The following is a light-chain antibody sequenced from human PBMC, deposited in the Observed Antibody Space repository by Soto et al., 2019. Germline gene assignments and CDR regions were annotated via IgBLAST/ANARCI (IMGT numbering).Light chain of an antibody. CDR2: DVS. Sequence: ALTQPASVSGSPGQSITISCTGTSSDVGGHNSVSWYRQDPGKAPKLMIYDVSNRPSGVSDRFSGSKSGNTASLTISGLQIEDEADYYCSSFTSSVTYDFGTGTKVTVL. CDR3: SSFTSSVTYD. J-gene: IGLJ1*01. CDR1: SSDVGGHNS. V-gene: IGLV2-14*01.